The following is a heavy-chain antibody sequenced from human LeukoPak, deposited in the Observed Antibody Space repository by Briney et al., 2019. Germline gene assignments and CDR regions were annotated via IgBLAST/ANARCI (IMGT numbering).Heavy chain of an antibody. CDR1: GGSISSSSYY. J-gene: IGHJ4*02. CDR2: IYYSGST. V-gene: IGHV4-39*07. Sequence: SETLSLTCTVSGGSISSSSYYWGWIRQPPGKGLEWIGSIYYSGSTYYNPSLKSRVTISVDTSKNQFSLKLSSVTAADTAVYYCASLGYCSGGSCYWESGYWGQGTLVTVSS. D-gene: IGHD2-15*01. CDR3: ASLGYCSGGSCYWESGY.